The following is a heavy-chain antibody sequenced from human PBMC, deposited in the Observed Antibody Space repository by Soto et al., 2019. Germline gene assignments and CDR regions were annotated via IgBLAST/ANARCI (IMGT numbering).Heavy chain of an antibody. Sequence: QVQLQESGPGLVKPSETLSLTCTVSSGSISTYYWSWIRQPPGKGLEWIGYIYYSGSTNYNPSLESRVTISLDTSKNQFSLNLSSVTAADTAVYFCARELQGGARKAFDIWGQGTMVTVSS. CDR1: SGSISTYY. D-gene: IGHD3-16*01. CDR2: IYYSGST. CDR3: ARELQGGARKAFDI. J-gene: IGHJ3*02. V-gene: IGHV4-59*01.